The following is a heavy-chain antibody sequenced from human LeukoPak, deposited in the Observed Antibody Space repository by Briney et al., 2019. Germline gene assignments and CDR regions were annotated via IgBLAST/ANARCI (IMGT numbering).Heavy chain of an antibody. V-gene: IGHV3-33*06. CDR1: GFSFSSSA. CDR3: AKGVDTALVTGSYNWFDP. D-gene: IGHD5-18*01. CDR2: IWYDGSAE. J-gene: IGHJ5*02. Sequence: PGGSLRLSCAVSGFSFSSSAMHWVRQAPGEGLEWVALIWYDGSAEYYADSVKGRFTISRDNSNNTLFLQMNDLRAEDTAVYYCAKGVDTALVTGSYNWFDPWGQGTLVTVSS.